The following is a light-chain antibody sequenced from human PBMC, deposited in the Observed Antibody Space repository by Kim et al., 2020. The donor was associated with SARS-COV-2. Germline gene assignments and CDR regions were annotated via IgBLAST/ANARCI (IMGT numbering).Light chain of an antibody. Sequence: QSALTQPASVSGSPGQSITISCTGTSSDVGAYDYVSWYQHHPAKAPKLMIYDVTERPSGVSSRFSGSKSGNTASLTISGLQAEDEADYYGSSYTTSSTYVFGTGTKVTVL. V-gene: IGLV2-14*03. CDR3: SSYTTSSTYV. J-gene: IGLJ1*01. CDR2: DVT. CDR1: SSDVGAYDY.